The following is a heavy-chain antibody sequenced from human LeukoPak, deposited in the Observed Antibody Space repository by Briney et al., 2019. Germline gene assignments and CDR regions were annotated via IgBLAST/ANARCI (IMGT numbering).Heavy chain of an antibody. Sequence: GGSLRLSCAASGFTVSSYYMTWVRQAPGKGLEWVSVIYSGGNTYYADSVKGRVAISSDNSKDTGFLQVNRVRAEDTAVYYCARSYTNHLFGMDVWGQGTTVTVSS. J-gene: IGHJ6*02. V-gene: IGHV3-66*01. CDR2: IYSGGNT. CDR1: GFTVSSYY. D-gene: IGHD1-14*01. CDR3: ARSYTNHLFGMDV.